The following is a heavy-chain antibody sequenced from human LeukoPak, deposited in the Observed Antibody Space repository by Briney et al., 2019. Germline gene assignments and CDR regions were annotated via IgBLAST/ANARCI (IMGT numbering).Heavy chain of an antibody. V-gene: IGHV4-38-2*02. D-gene: IGHD2-21*02. J-gene: IGHJ4*02. CDR1: GGSIGSGYY. CDR3: VRNQLARGGDV. CDR2: IYHAGPT. Sequence: SETLSLTCSVSGGSIGSGYYWGWIRQPPGKRLEWIGHIYHAGPTYYNPSLKSRVTLSVDKSYNQFSLMLRSVTAADAALYYCVRNQLARGGDVWGQGALVIVSS.